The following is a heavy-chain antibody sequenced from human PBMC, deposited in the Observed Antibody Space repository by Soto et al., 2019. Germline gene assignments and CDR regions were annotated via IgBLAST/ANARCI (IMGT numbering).Heavy chain of an antibody. V-gene: IGHV1-18*01. CDR1: GYTFTSYG. CDR2: ISAYNGNT. CDR3: ARGNVKLRFLGWSLDAFDI. J-gene: IGHJ3*02. Sequence: ASVKVSCKASGYTFTSYGISWVRQAPGQGLEWMGWISAYNGNTNYAQKLQGRVTMTTDTSTSTAYMELRSLRSDDTAVYYCARGNVKLRFLGWSLDAFDIWGQGTMVTVSS. D-gene: IGHD3-3*01.